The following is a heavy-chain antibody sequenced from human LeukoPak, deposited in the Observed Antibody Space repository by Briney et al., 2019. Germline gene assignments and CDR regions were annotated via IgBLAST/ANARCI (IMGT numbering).Heavy chain of an antibody. CDR3: ARGSSDWYGIDY. Sequence: GGSLRLSCAASGLTFSNYWMHWVRQGSGKGLVWVSGINSDGSFTSYADSVKGRFTISRDNAKNTLYLQMNSLRAEDTALYYCARGSSDWYGIDYWGQGILVPVSS. CDR1: GLTFSNYW. D-gene: IGHD6-19*01. V-gene: IGHV3-74*01. J-gene: IGHJ4*02. CDR2: INSDGSFT.